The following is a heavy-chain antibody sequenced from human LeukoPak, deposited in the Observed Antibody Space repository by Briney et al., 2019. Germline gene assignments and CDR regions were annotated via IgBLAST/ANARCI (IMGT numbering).Heavy chain of an antibody. Sequence: PETLSLTSAVSRGSSRDSYWSSIRQPPRGRLEWIGEINHDGTTNYNPSLKSRVTILVDTSKNQFSLNVSSVTAADTAVYYCARGSNSVAYGVQGTLVTVS. CDR2: INHDGTT. CDR3: ARGSNSVAY. V-gene: IGHV4-34*01. D-gene: IGHD4-23*01. J-gene: IGHJ4*02. CDR1: RGSSRDSY.